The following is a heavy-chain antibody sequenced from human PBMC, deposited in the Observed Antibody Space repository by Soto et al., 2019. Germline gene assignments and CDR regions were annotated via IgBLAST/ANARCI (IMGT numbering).Heavy chain of an antibody. Sequence: AGGSLRLSCAASGFTFTNYAMSWVRQAPGKGLEWVSGISGSGGITYSADSVKGRFTISRDNSKNTLYLQMNSLRAEDTAVYYCAKGVWNSSGYSVHAFDIWGQGTMVTVSS. J-gene: IGHJ3*02. CDR1: GFTFTNYA. CDR2: ISGSGGIT. V-gene: IGHV3-23*01. D-gene: IGHD3-22*01. CDR3: AKGVWNSSGYSVHAFDI.